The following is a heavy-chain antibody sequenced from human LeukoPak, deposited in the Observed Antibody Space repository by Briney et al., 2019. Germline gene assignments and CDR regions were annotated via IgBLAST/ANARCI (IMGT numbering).Heavy chain of an antibody. CDR3: ASRRKMATIDY. J-gene: IGHJ4*02. V-gene: IGHV4-34*01. Sequence: SETLSLTCTVSGGSISGYYWSWIRQPPGKGLDWIGEINHSGSTNYNPSLKSRVTISVDTSKNQFSLKLSSVTAADTAVYYCASRRKMATIDYWGQGTLVTVSS. CDR2: INHSGST. CDR1: GGSISGYY. D-gene: IGHD5-24*01.